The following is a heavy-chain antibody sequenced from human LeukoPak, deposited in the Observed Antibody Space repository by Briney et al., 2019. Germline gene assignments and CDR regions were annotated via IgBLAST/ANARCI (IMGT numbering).Heavy chain of an antibody. CDR3: AHTGLFYRSGSRWDY. D-gene: IGHD3-10*01. CDR2: IYWDDDK. J-gene: IGHJ4*02. Sequence: SGPTLVNPTQTLTLTCTFSGFSLSTSGVGVGWIRQPQGKAPEWLALIYWDDDKRYSPSLKSRVNITKDTSKNQVVLTMTNMDPVDTATYYCAHTGLFYRSGSRWDYWGQGTLVTVSS. CDR1: GFSLSTSGVG. V-gene: IGHV2-5*02.